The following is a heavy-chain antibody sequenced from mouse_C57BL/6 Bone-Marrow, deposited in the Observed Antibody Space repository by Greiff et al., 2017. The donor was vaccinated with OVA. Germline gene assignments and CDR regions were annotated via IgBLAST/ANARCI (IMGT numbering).Heavy chain of an antibody. CDR3: ARRGSYYYGSSPMDY. D-gene: IGHD1-1*01. CDR2: IYPRSGNT. J-gene: IGHJ4*01. CDR1: GYTFTSYG. V-gene: IGHV1-81*01. Sequence: VQLQQSGAELARPGASVKLSCKASGYTFTSYGISWVKQRTGQGLEWIGEIYPRSGNTYYNEKFKGKATLTADKSSSTAYMELRSLTSENSAVYFCARRGSYYYGSSPMDYWGQGTSVTVSS.